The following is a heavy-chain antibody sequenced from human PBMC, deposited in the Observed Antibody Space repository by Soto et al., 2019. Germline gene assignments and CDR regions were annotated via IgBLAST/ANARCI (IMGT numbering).Heavy chain of an antibody. CDR1: GFTFSNYK. CDR3: AREELPPGTSFNSWFDP. CDR2: ISGSSTYI. V-gene: IGHV3-21*01. D-gene: IGHD1-1*01. Sequence: EGQLEESGGGLVKPGGSLTLSCVGYGFTFSNYKMNWVRQAPGQGLEWVSSISGSSTYIYYADSVRGRLTISRDNAKNSVHLQMNSLRVEDTAVYFCAREELPPGTSFNSWFDPWGQGTLVTVSS. J-gene: IGHJ5*02.